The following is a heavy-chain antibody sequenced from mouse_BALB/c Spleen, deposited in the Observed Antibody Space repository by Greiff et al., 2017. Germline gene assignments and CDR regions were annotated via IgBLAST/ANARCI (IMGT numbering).Heavy chain of an antibody. D-gene: IGHD1-1*02. Sequence: VQLKQSGPELVKPGASVKISCKASGYTFTDYNMHWVKQSHGKSLEWIGYIYPYNGGTGYNQKFKSKATLTVDNSSSTAYMELRSLTSEDSAVYYCARYYPDYFDYWGQGTTLTVSS. CDR2: IYPYNGGT. CDR3: ARYYPDYFDY. J-gene: IGHJ2*01. V-gene: IGHV1S29*02. CDR1: GYTFTDYN.